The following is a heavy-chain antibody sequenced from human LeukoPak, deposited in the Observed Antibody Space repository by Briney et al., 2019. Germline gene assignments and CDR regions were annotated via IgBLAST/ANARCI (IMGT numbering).Heavy chain of an antibody. V-gene: IGHV4-38-2*02. J-gene: IGHJ1*01. CDR1: GYSISSGYY. CDR3: ARPYSSGWYADFQH. Sequence: SETLSLTCTVSGYSISSGYYWGWIRQPPGKGLEWIGSIYHSGSTYYNPSLKSRVTISVDTSKNQFSLKLSSVTAADTAVYYCARPYSSGWYADFQHWGQGTLVTVSS. D-gene: IGHD6-19*01. CDR2: IYHSGST.